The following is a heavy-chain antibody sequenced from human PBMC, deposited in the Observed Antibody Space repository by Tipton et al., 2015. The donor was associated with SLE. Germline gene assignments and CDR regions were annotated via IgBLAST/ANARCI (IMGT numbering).Heavy chain of an antibody. J-gene: IGHJ2*01. CDR3: ARGTKGTLRGFDL. CDR2: INHSGST. Sequence: TLSLTCAVYGGSFSGYYWTWIRQAPGKGLEWIGEINHSGSTNYNPSLKSRVTISVDTSKNQFSLKLSSVTAADTAVYYCARGTKGTLRGFDLWGRGTLVTVSS. V-gene: IGHV4-34*01. D-gene: IGHD2-8*01. CDR1: GGSFSGYY.